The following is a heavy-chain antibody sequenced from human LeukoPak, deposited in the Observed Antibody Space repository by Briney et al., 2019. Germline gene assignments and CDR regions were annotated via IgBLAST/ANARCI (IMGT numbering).Heavy chain of an antibody. J-gene: IGHJ4*02. CDR2: MNPKSHNT. V-gene: IGHV1-8*01. D-gene: IGHD1-26*01. CDR3: ARDLLRGSYPLSY. CDR1: GYTFSSYD. Sequence: GASVKVSCKASGYTFSSYDVNWVRQATGQGLEWMGWMNPKSHNTGYAQKFQGRITMTRDTSTSTVYMELSSLRSEDTAVYYCARDLLRGSYPLSYWGQGTLVTVSS.